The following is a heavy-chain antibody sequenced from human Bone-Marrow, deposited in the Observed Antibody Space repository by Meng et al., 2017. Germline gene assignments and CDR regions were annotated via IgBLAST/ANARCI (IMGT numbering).Heavy chain of an antibody. CDR3: ARPGYSSSWTLDY. CDR2: IWHDGSKK. CDR1: GFSFRTHG. D-gene: IGHD6-13*01. Sequence: GESLKISCAASGFSFRTHGMHWVRQAPGKGLEWVAVIWHDGSKKYYAASVSGRFTISRDDSKNTLYLQMNSLTTEDTAVYYCARPGYSSSWTLDYWGQGTLVTVSS. J-gene: IGHJ4*02. V-gene: IGHV3-33*01.